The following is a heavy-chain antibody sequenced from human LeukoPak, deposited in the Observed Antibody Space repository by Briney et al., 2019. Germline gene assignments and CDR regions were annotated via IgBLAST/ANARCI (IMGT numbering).Heavy chain of an antibody. D-gene: IGHD6-19*01. CDR3: ARDPGGQWLYWFDP. Sequence: GGSLRLSCAASGFTFSSYEMNWVRQAPGKGLEWVSYISSSGSTIYYADSVKGRFTISRDNAKNSLYLQMNSLRAEDTAVYYCARDPGGQWLYWFDPWGQGTLVTVSS. J-gene: IGHJ5*02. CDR2: ISSSGSTI. CDR1: GFTFSSYE. V-gene: IGHV3-48*03.